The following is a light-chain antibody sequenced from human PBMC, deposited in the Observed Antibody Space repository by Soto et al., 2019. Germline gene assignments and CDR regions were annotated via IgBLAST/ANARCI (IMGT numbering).Light chain of an antibody. CDR1: ALPKKY. CDR3: LSADSSGTDGV. Sequence: SYELTQPPSVSVSLGQMARITCSGAALPKKYAYWYQQKPGQFPVLVIYKDSERPSGIPERFSGSSSGTIVTLTISGVQAEDEADYYWLSADSSGTDGVFGGGTKLTVL. CDR2: KDS. J-gene: IGLJ2*01. V-gene: IGLV3-16*01.